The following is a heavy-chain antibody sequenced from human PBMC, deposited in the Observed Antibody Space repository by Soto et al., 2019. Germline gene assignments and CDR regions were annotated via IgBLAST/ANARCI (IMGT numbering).Heavy chain of an antibody. CDR1: GGSISSGGYY. Sequence: PSETLSLTCTVSGGSISSGGYYWSWIRQHPGKGLEWIGYIYYSGSTYYNPSLKSRVTISVDTSKNQFSLKLSSVTAADTAVYYCARCSGSGSYTYSPKVDPWGQGTLVTVSS. V-gene: IGHV4-31*03. CDR3: ARCSGSGSYTYSPKVDP. D-gene: IGHD3-10*01. J-gene: IGHJ5*02. CDR2: IYYSGST.